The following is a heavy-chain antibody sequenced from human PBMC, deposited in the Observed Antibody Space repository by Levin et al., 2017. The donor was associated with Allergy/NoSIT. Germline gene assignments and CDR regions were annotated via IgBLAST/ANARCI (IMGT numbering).Heavy chain of an antibody. V-gene: IGHV4-4*07. CDR2: IYTSGST. J-gene: IGHJ4*02. CDR3: ARVGRYSSSFRGFFDY. CDR1: GGSISSYY. Sequence: SETLSLTCTVSGGSISSYYWSWIRQPAGKGLEWIGRIYTSGSTNYNPSLKSRVTMSVDTSKNQFSLKLSSVTAADTAVYYCARVGRYSSSFRGFFDYWGQGTLVTVSS. D-gene: IGHD6-13*01.